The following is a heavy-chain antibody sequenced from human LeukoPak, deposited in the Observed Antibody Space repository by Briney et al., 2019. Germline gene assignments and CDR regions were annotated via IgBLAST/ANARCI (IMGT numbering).Heavy chain of an antibody. J-gene: IGHJ4*02. V-gene: IGHV5-51*01. Sequence: HGESLKISCKGSGYSFTSYWIGWVRQMPGKGLEWMGIIYPGDSDTRYSPSFQGQVTISADKSISTAYLQWSSLKASDTAMYYCARQTVLTTGIRWLYYFDYWGQGTLVTVSS. D-gene: IGHD4-17*01. CDR1: GYSFTSYW. CDR2: IYPGDSDT. CDR3: ARQTVLTTGIRWLYYFDY.